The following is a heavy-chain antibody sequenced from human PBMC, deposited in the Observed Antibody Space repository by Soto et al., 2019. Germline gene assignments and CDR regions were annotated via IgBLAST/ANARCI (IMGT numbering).Heavy chain of an antibody. V-gene: IGHV4-34*01. D-gene: IGHD3-10*01. Sequence: PSETLSLTCSVYGGSFSGYYWSWIREPPGKGLEWIGEINHSGSTNYNPSLKSRVTISVDTSKNQFSLKLSSVTAADTAVYYCARGRRVQRFGEFGGPVKGGPFDYWGQGTLVTVSS. J-gene: IGHJ4*02. CDR1: GGSFSGYY. CDR2: INHSGST. CDR3: ARGRRVQRFGEFGGPVKGGPFDY.